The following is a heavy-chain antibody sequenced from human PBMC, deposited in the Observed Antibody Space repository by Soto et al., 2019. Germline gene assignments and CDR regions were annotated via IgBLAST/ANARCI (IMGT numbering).Heavy chain of an antibody. CDR3: AKDGGSYCSSTSCYYFDY. CDR2: ISYDGSNK. J-gene: IGHJ4*02. D-gene: IGHD2-2*01. V-gene: IGHV3-30*18. Sequence: GGSLRLSCAASGFTFSSYGMHWVRQAPGKGLEWVAVISYDGSNKYYADSVKGRFTISRENSKNTLYLQMNSLRAEDTAVYYCAKDGGSYCSSTSCYYFDYWGQGTLVTVSS. CDR1: GFTFSSYG.